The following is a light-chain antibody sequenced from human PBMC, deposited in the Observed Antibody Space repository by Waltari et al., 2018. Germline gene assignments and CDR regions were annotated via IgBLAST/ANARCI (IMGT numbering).Light chain of an antibody. V-gene: IGLV1-44*01. CDR2: NNN. Sequence: QSVVTQPPSASGTPGQRVTISCSGSTSSIGSNTVNWYQHLPGTAPKLLIYNNNQRPSGVPDRFSGSKSGTSASLAISGLQSDDEADYYCATWDASLNGRVFGGGTKLTVL. CDR3: ATWDASLNGRV. CDR1: TSSIGSNT. J-gene: IGLJ3*02.